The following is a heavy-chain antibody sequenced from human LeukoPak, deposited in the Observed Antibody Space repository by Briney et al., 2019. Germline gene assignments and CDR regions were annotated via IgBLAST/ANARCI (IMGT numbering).Heavy chain of an antibody. CDR1: GFSYKY. D-gene: IGHD3-3*01. Sequence: GGTPRVSCAASGFSYKYMTWVRRAPGKWLEWVSVIYSGDSTYYADSVKGRFTISRDISKNTLYLQMNSLRPEDTAVYHCARDLWDAAGYWGQGTLVTVSS. J-gene: IGHJ4*02. CDR3: ARDLWDAAGY. CDR2: IYSGDST. V-gene: IGHV3-66*02.